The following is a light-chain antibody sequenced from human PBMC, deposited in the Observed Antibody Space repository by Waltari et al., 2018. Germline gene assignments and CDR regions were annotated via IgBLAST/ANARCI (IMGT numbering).Light chain of an antibody. V-gene: IGLV2-14*01. CDR1: HPYVGSNDF. J-gene: IGLJ1*01. Sequence: QSALTQPASVSGSPGQSNTIPCRGTHPYVGSNDFVSWYQQHPGKAPHLIIYEVSNRPSGISNRFSASKSGNTASLTISGLQAEDEADYYCSSYTTSSAPGVFGTGTRVTVL. CDR2: EVS. CDR3: SSYTTSSAPGV.